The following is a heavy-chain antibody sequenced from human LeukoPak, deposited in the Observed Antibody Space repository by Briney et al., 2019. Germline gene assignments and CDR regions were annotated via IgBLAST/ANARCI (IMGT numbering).Heavy chain of an antibody. CDR1: GYTFTSYD. J-gene: IGHJ5*02. Sequence: GASVKVSYKASGYTFTSYDINWVRQATGQGLEWMGWMNPNSGNTGYAQKFQGRVTMTRNTSISTAYMELSSLRSEDTAVYYCARGLGRRNHRITIFGVVTTGGNWFGPWGQGTLVTVSS. D-gene: IGHD3-3*01. CDR2: MNPNSGNT. CDR3: ARGLGRRNHRITIFGVVTTGGNWFGP. V-gene: IGHV1-8*01.